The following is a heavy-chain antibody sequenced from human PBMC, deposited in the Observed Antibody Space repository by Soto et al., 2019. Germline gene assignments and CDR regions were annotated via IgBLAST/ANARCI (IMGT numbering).Heavy chain of an antibody. CDR2: IYSRGDTT. D-gene: IGHD2-8*01. V-gene: IGHV3-23*01. Sequence: EVQLLESGGGLVQPGGSLRLSCAASGFTFSDYAMSWVRQAPGKGLEWVSSIYSRGDTTYSADSVKGRITISRDKSKNTLLMQMNNLRAEDTGIYFCAKDEETLDSSEWWDYWGQGAQVTV. CDR3: AKDEETLDSSEWWDY. J-gene: IGHJ4*02. CDR1: GFTFSDYA.